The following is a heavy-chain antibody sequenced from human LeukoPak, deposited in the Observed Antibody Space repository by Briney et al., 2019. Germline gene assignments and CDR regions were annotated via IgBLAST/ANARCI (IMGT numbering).Heavy chain of an antibody. CDR1: GLTFSNYA. Sequence: GGSLRLSCAASGLTFSNYAISWIRQAPGKGLEWVSTISGSGGSTYYADSVSGRFTISRDNSKNTLFLQMNTLRAEDTAVYYCTKDPVWNPSYYSYYMDVWGKGTTVTVSS. V-gene: IGHV3-23*01. CDR2: ISGSGGST. D-gene: IGHD1-1*01. CDR3: TKDPVWNPSYYSYYMDV. J-gene: IGHJ6*03.